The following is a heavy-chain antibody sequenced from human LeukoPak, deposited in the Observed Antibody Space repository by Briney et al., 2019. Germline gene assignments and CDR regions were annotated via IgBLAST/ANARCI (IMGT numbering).Heavy chain of an antibody. J-gene: IGHJ4*02. CDR3: ARYCSSASCYRGFDY. Sequence: PGGSLRLSCAASGFTFSSYSMKWVRQATGKGGEGVSYISSGSSTIYYADSLKGRFTISRDNAKNSLDLQMNSLRAEDTAVYYCARYCSSASCYRGFDYWGQGTLVTVSS. V-gene: IGHV3-48*01. CDR2: ISSGSSTI. CDR1: GFTFSSYS. D-gene: IGHD2-2*02.